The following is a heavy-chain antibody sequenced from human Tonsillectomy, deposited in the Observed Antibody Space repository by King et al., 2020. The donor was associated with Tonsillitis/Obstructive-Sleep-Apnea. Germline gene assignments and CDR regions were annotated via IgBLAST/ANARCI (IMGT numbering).Heavy chain of an antibody. J-gene: IGHJ4*02. CDR3: ARTLGTTAMAFYFDY. CDR2: IKQDGSEK. CDR1: GLTFSSYW. V-gene: IGHV3-7*03. D-gene: IGHD5-18*01. Sequence: VQLVESGGGLVQPGGSLRLSCAASGLTFSSYWMSWVRQAPGKGLEWVANIKQDGSEKYYVDSVKGRFTISRDNAKNSLYLQMNSLRAEDTAVYYCARTLGTTAMAFYFDYWGQGTLVTVSS.